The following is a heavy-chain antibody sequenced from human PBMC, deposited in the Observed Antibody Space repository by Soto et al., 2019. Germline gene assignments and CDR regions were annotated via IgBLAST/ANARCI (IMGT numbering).Heavy chain of an antibody. J-gene: IGHJ6*02. D-gene: IGHD2-15*01. Sequence: PSDTLSLTCDVSGGSISIGTDYWGLIRQPPGKGLEWIGNIHYSGSTNYNPSLKSRLSISVDTSKNQFSLKLSSVTAADTAMYYCAREGSYKDYYYYGMDVWGQGTTVTVSS. CDR2: IHYSGST. V-gene: IGHV4-39*02. CDR1: GGSISIGTDY. CDR3: AREGSYKDYYYYGMDV.